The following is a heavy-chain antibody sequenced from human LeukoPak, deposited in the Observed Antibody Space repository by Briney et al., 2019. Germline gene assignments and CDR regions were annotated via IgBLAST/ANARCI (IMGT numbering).Heavy chain of an antibody. CDR2: INHSRST. Sequence: SETLSLTCAVYGGSFSGYYWSYIRQPPGKGLEWIGEINHSRSTNYNPSLTSRVTISVDTSKNQFSLKLNSVTGADTAVYYCARRTYYYDSSAYQNWFDSWGQGTLVTVSS. CDR3: ARRTYYYDSSAYQNWFDS. CDR1: GGSFSGYY. D-gene: IGHD3-22*01. J-gene: IGHJ5*01. V-gene: IGHV4-34*01.